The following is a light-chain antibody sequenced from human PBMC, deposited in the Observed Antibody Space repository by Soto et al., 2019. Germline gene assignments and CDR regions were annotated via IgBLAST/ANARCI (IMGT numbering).Light chain of an antibody. CDR2: EVS. CDR3: SSYTTTDPYV. J-gene: IGLJ1*01. V-gene: IGLV2-14*01. CDR1: SSDVGAYDY. Sequence: QSALTQPASVSGSPGQSITISCTGTSSDVGAYDYVSWYQQHPGKAPKYLIYEVSNRPSGVSDRFSGSKSGTTASLTIPGLQAEDEADYYCSSYTTTDPYVFGTGTKVTVL.